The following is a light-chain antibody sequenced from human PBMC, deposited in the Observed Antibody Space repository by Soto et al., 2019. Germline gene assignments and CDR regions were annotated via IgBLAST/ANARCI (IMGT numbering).Light chain of an antibody. CDR1: SSNIGRNT. Sequence: QSVLTQPPSASGTPGQRVTISCSGSSSNIGRNTVNWYQQFPGTAPKLLIYGNNQRPSGVPDRFYGSKSGTSASLAISGLQSEDEADHYCAAWDDSLSGPVFGGGTKLTVL. J-gene: IGLJ3*02. V-gene: IGLV1-44*01. CDR2: GNN. CDR3: AAWDDSLSGPV.